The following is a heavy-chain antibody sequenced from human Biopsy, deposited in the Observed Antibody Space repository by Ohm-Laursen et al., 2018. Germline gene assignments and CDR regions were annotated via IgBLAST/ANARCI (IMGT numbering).Heavy chain of an antibody. D-gene: IGHD3-16*01. CDR3: TRVRTFGGVVVGYYFDS. J-gene: IGHJ4*02. Sequence: TLSLTCSVSGGSINSGGHFWGWVRQSPGKGLEWIGYIYDNGDTYYNPSLMSLVSISADTSKNQVSLRLNSVTAADTAVYYCTRVRTFGGVVVGYYFDSWGQGILVTVSS. CDR2: IYDNGDT. CDR1: GGSINSGGHF. V-gene: IGHV4-31*01.